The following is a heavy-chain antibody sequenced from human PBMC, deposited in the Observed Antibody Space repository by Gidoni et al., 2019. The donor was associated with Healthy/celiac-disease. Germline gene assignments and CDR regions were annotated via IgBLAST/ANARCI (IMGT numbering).Heavy chain of an antibody. V-gene: IGHV3-13*01. D-gene: IGHD6-19*01. J-gene: IGHJ6*02. Sequence: EVQLVESGGGLVQPGGSLRLSCAASGFTFSSYDMHWVRHATGKGLEWVSAIGTAGDTYYPGSVKGRFTISRENAKNSLYLQMNSLRAGDTAVYYCARAGAVAGTYYYGMDVWGQGTTVTVSS. CDR3: ARAGAVAGTYYYGMDV. CDR2: IGTAGDT. CDR1: GFTFSSYD.